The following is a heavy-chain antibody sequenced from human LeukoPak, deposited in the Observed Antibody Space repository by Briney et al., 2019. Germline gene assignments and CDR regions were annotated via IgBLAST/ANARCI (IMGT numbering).Heavy chain of an antibody. Sequence: AGGSLRLSCAASGFTFSSYGMSWVRQAPGKGLEWVSAISGGGGSTYYADSAKGRFTISRDNSKNTLYLQMNSLRAEDTAIYYCATEQEGRRAAFDYWGQGTLVTVSS. J-gene: IGHJ4*02. CDR2: ISGGGGST. CDR1: GFTFSSYG. V-gene: IGHV3-23*01. D-gene: IGHD1/OR15-1a*01. CDR3: ATEQEGRRAAFDY.